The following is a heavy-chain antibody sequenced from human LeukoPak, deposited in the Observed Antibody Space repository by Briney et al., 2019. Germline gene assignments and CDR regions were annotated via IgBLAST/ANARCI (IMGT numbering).Heavy chain of an antibody. V-gene: IGHV3-21*01. CDR2: ISSSSDYI. CDR3: ARDIFYSNGYYGMDV. D-gene: IGHD4-11*01. J-gene: IGHJ6*02. Sequence: GGSLRLSCAASGFTFSSYRMNWVRQAPGKGLEWVSSISSSSDYIYYGRFTISRDNAKNSLYLQMNSLRAEDAAVYYCARDIFYSNGYYGMDVWGQGTTVTVSS. CDR1: GFTFSSYR.